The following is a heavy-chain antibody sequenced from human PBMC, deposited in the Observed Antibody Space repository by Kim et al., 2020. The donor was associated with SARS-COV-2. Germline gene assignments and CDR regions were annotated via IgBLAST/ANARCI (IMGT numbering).Heavy chain of an antibody. CDR2: IYPGDSDT. CDR1: GYSFTSYW. J-gene: IGHJ4*02. Sequence: GESLKISCKGSGYSFTSYWIGWVRQMPGKGLEWMGIIYPGDSDTRYSPSFQGQVTISADKSISTAYLQWSSLKASDTAMYYCASSVHYAHRGGGFDYWGQGTLVTVSS. V-gene: IGHV5-51*01. D-gene: IGHD2-2*01. CDR3: ASSVHYAHRGGGFDY.